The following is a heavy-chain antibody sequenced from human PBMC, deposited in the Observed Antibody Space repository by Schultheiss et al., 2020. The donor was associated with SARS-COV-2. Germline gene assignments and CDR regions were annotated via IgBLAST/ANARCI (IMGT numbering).Heavy chain of an antibody. CDR2: INHSGST. J-gene: IGHJ4*02. Sequence: GSLRLSCAVYGGSFSGYYWSWIRQPPGKGLEWIGEINHSGSTNYNPSLKSRVTISVDTSKNQFSLKLSSVTAADTAVYYCARLGSGYETYYFDYWGQGTLVTVSS. D-gene: IGHD5-12*01. CDR1: GGSFSGYY. CDR3: ARLGSGYETYYFDY. V-gene: IGHV4-34*01.